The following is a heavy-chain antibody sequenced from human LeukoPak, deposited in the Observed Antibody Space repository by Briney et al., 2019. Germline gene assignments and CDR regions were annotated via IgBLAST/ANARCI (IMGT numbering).Heavy chain of an antibody. Sequence: GGTLRLSCAASGFTFSSYGMSWVRQAPGKGLEWVSAISGSGGSTYYADSVKGRFTISRDNSKNTLYLQMNSLRAEDTAVYYCAKDCSYYGSGSYYSRYYFDYWGQGTLVTVSS. CDR2: ISGSGGST. CDR3: AKDCSYYGSGSYYSRYYFDY. D-gene: IGHD3-10*01. V-gene: IGHV3-23*01. CDR1: GFTFSSYG. J-gene: IGHJ4*02.